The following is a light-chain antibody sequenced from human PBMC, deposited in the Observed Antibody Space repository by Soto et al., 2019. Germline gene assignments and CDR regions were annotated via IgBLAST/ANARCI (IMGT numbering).Light chain of an antibody. Sequence: QSALTQPASVSGSPGQSITISCTETSSDVGGYNYVSWYQQHPGKAPKLMIYEVSNRPSGVSNRFSGSKSGNTASLTISGLQAEDEADYYCSSYTSFSAPVVFGGGTKLTVL. J-gene: IGLJ2*01. CDR3: SSYTSFSAPVV. CDR1: SSDVGGYNY. CDR2: EVS. V-gene: IGLV2-14*01.